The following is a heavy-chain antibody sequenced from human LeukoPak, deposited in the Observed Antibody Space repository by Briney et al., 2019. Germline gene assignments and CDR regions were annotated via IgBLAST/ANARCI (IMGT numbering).Heavy chain of an antibody. D-gene: IGHD3/OR15-3a*01. CDR2: ISPDGNSA. Sequence: GGSLRLSCAASGFTFNRYWMHWVRQAPGKGLVWVSRISPDGNSATYADSVKGRFTISRDNAKNTLYLQMNSLRAEDSAVYYCVSLDGVYYYHMDVWGQGTTVTVSS. CDR3: VSLDGVYYYHMDV. J-gene: IGHJ6*02. V-gene: IGHV3-74*03. CDR1: GFTFNRYW.